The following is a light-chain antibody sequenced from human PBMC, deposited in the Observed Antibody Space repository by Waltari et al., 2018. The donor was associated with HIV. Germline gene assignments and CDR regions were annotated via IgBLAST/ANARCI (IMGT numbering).Light chain of an antibody. Sequence: QSALTQPPSASGSPGQSVPISCTGTSSDIGAYKAVSWYQQHPGKAPKLIISEVSKRPSGVPDRFSGSKSGNTASLTVSGLQAEDEADYYCTSYGGSNNVLFGGGTKLTVL. CDR2: EVS. CDR1: SSDIGAYKA. J-gene: IGLJ2*01. V-gene: IGLV2-8*01. CDR3: TSYGGSNNVL.